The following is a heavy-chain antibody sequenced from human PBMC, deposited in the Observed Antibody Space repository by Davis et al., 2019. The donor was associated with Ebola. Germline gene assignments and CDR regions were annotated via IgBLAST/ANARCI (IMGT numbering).Heavy chain of an antibody. J-gene: IGHJ4*02. CDR2: INSDGSST. Sequence: GESLKISCAASGFTFRNYWMHWVRQAPGKGLVWVSRINSDGSSTSHADSVKGRFTISRDNAKNSLYLQMNSLRDEDTAVYYCARVDDFWSGYYIDWGQGTLVTVSS. CDR1: GFTFRNYW. D-gene: IGHD3-3*01. V-gene: IGHV3-74*01. CDR3: ARVDDFWSGYYID.